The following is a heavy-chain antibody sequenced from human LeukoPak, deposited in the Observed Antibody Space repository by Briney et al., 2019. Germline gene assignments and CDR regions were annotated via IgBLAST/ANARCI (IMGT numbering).Heavy chain of an antibody. V-gene: IGHV3-48*03. Sequence: PGGSLRLSCAASGFTFSSYEMNWVRQAPGKGLERVSYISSSGSTIYYADSVKGRFTSSRDNAKNSLYLQMNSLRAEDTAVYYCARDSSTLGYYDSSGYSKRHFDYWGQGTLVTVSS. D-gene: IGHD3-22*01. CDR1: GFTFSSYE. J-gene: IGHJ4*02. CDR3: ARDSSTLGYYDSSGYSKRHFDY. CDR2: ISSSGSTI.